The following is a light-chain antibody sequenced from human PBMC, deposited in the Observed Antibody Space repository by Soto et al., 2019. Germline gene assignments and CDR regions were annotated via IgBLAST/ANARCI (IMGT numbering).Light chain of an antibody. Sequence: DIQMTQSPSSLSASVGDRVSITCQATQNINNYLNWYQQKPGRAPKLLIYDASNLEAGVPSRFRGSGSGTEFTLTISSLQSEDFAVYYCQQYNNWPPSIIFGQGTRLEIK. CDR1: QNINNY. CDR2: DAS. CDR3: QQYNNWPPSII. V-gene: IGKV1-33*01. J-gene: IGKJ5*01.